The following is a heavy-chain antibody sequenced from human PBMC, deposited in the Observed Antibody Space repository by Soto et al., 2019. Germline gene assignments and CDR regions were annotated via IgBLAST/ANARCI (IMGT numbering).Heavy chain of an antibody. Sequence: GGSLRLSCAASGFTFSSYGMHWVRQAPGKGLEWVAVIWYDGSNKYYVDSVKGRFTISRDNSKNTLYLQMNSLRAEDTAVYYCARSANYDSGGFYHYFDWWGQGSQVTVSS. CDR1: GFTFSSYG. V-gene: IGHV3-33*01. J-gene: IGHJ4*02. CDR3: ARSANYDSGGFYHYFDW. CDR2: IWYDGSNK. D-gene: IGHD3-22*01.